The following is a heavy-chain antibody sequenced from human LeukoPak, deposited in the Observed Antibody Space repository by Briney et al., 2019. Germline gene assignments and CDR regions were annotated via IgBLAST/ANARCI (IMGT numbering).Heavy chain of an antibody. V-gene: IGHV4-59*12. Sequence: SETLSLTCTVSRGAINNYYWSWIRQSPGKGLEWIGYIFYSGSTKYNPSLQSRVTISVDTSKNQFSLKLSSVTAADTAVYYCAREVAGYCSSTSCYRYYYYMDVWGKGTTVTISS. J-gene: IGHJ6*03. CDR3: AREVAGYCSSTSCYRYYYYMDV. CDR2: IFYSGST. D-gene: IGHD2-2*02. CDR1: RGAINNYY.